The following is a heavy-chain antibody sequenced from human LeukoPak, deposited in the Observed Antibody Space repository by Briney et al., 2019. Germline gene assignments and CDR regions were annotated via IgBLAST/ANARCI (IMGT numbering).Heavy chain of an antibody. CDR1: GGTFSSYA. V-gene: IGHV1-69*06. J-gene: IGHJ6*03. CDR3: ARGRGNCGGDCYSYYYYYYYMDV. D-gene: IGHD2-21*02. Sequence: ASVKVSCKASGGTFSSYAISWVRQAPGQGLEWMGGIIPIFGTANYAQKFQGRVTITADKSTSTAYMELSSLRSEDTAVYYCARGRGNCGGDCYSYYYYYYYMDVWGKGTTVTVSS. CDR2: IIPIFGTA.